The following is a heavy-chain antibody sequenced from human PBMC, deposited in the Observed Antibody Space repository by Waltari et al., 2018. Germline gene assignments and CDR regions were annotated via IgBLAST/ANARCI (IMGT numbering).Heavy chain of an antibody. Sequence: QLQLQESGPGLVKPSETLSLTCTVSGASVSSRIHYWGWIRQSPGKGLEWIGSITYSGGSYYNPSLRSRVTLLVDTSKNQFSLRVNSVTAADMALYYCARHMTTVTTSSFDYWGQGALVTVSS. CDR2: ITYSGGS. V-gene: IGHV4-39*07. D-gene: IGHD4-17*01. CDR1: GASVSSRIHY. J-gene: IGHJ4*02. CDR3: ARHMTTVTTSSFDY.